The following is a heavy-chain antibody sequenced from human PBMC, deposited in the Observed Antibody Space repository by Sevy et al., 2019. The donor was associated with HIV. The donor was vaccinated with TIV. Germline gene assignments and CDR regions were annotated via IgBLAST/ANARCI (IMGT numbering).Heavy chain of an antibody. V-gene: IGHV3-11*01. Sequence: GGSLRLSCAASGFTFSDYYMTWIRQAPGKGLDWVSYISNSGNTRKCADSVKRRFTISRDNAKNSLYLQMNSLRAEDTAVYYCARELSSSRGDLDYWGQGTLVTVSS. CDR1: GFTFSDYY. D-gene: IGHD6-19*01. CDR3: ARELSSSRGDLDY. J-gene: IGHJ4*02. CDR2: ISNSGNTR.